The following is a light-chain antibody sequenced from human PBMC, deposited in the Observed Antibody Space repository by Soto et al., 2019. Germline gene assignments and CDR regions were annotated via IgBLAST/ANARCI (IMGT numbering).Light chain of an antibody. CDR3: QQYGSSPRT. CDR2: GVS. J-gene: IGKJ1*01. Sequence: EIVLTQSPGTLSLSPGERATLSCRASQSISSSYLAWYQQKPGQAPRLLMSGVSSRATGIPDRFSGSGSGTDFTLTISRLEPEDFAVYYCQQYGSSPRTFGQGTKVEIK. V-gene: IGKV3-20*01. CDR1: QSISSSY.